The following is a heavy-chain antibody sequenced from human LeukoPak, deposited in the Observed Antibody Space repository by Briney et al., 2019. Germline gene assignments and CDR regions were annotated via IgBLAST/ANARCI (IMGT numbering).Heavy chain of an antibody. V-gene: IGHV3-30*03. CDR3: ARPQGGRQIWLHFDY. J-gene: IGHJ4*02. Sequence: GGSLRLSCTASGFXFSNHAMHWVRQAPGKGLEWVGLITYDGRNTYHADSVKGRFTISRDNFKNTLYLQMNSLRAEDTAVYYCARPQGGRQIWLHFDYWGQGTVVTVSS. CDR2: ITYDGRNT. CDR1: GFXFSNHA. D-gene: IGHD5-18*01.